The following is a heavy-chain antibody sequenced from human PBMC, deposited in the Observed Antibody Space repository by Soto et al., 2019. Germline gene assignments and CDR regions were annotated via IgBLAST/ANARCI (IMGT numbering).Heavy chain of an antibody. Sequence: EVQLLESGGGLVQPGGSLRLSRAASGFTFSSYAMSWVRQAPGKGLEWVSAISGSGGSTYYADSVKGRFTISRDNSKNTLYLQMNSLRAEDTAVYYCAKAITMVRGNEDYWGQGTLVTVSS. CDR3: AKAITMVRGNEDY. CDR1: GFTFSSYA. CDR2: ISGSGGST. V-gene: IGHV3-23*01. J-gene: IGHJ4*02. D-gene: IGHD3-10*01.